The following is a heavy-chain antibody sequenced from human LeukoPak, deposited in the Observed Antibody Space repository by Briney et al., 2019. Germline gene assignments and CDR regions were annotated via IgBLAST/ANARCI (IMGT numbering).Heavy chain of an antibody. J-gene: IGHJ6*03. Sequence: PGGSLRLSCAASGFTFSSYSMNWVRQAPGKGLEWVSVIYSGGSTYYADSVKGRFTISRDNSKNTLYLQMNSLRAEDTAVYYCARFDRPQYYDFWSGYYTKWFGELGHYMDVWGKGTTVTVSS. D-gene: IGHD3-3*01. V-gene: IGHV3-66*02. CDR1: GFTFSSYS. CDR3: ARFDRPQYYDFWSGYYTKWFGELGHYMDV. CDR2: IYSGGST.